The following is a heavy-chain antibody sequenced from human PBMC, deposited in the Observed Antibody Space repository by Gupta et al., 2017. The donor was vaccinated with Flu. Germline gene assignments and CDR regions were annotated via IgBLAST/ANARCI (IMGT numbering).Heavy chain of an antibody. V-gene: IGHV1-46*01. J-gene: IGHJ4*02. CDR2: INPSGGST. CDR1: GYSFTGYY. D-gene: IGHD6-19*01. CDR3: ARDYNSGWYVASY. Sequence: QVQLVQSEAEVKKPGASVRVSCKASGYSFTGYYIHWVRQAPGHGLEWMGMINPSGGSTTYAQKFQGRVTMTRDTSTSTVYMELSSLRSEDTAVDYCARDYNSGWYVASYWGQGTLVTVSS.